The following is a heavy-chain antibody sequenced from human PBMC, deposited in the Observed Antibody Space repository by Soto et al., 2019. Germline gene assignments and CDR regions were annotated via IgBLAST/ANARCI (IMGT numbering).Heavy chain of an antibody. Sequence: EVQLVESGGGLVQSGGSLRLSCAASGFTFSSYWMSWVRQGPGKGPEWVANIKQDESEIYYVESVKGRFTISRDNAKSSLYLQMTSLRAEDTAVYHCAKSLSAIPGDSWGQGTLVTVSS. CDR3: AKSLSAIPGDS. V-gene: IGHV3-7*05. D-gene: IGHD2-2*01. CDR2: IKQDESEI. CDR1: GFTFSSYW. J-gene: IGHJ4*02.